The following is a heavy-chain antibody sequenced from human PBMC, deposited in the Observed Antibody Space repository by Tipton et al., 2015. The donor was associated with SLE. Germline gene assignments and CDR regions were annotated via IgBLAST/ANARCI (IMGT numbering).Heavy chain of an antibody. CDR1: GGSISNYY. Sequence: TLSLTCTVSGGSISNYYWSWIRQPPGKGLEWIGYIYHSGSTNNNPSGSTNYNPSLKSRVTTSVDTSKNHVFLKLSSVTAADTAVYYCATGILVRFSGSLPIYAYTIWGPGTMVTVSS. CDR3: ATGILVRFSGSLPIYAYTI. D-gene: IGHD1-26*01. J-gene: IGHJ3*02. CDR2: IYHSGSTNNNPSGST. V-gene: IGHV4-59*01.